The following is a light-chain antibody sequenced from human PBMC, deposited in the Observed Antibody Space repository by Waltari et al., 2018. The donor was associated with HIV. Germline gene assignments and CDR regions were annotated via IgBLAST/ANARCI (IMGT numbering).Light chain of an antibody. CDR3: AAWDDSLSAWL. CDR2: HTT. Sequence: QSVLTQPPSASGTPGQRVTISCSGSSSNSDTNYVSWYQQFPGTAPALVVYHTTQRPLGVPDRFSGSKSGTSASLAISGLRSEDEADYYCAAWDDSLSAWLFGGGTRLNVL. V-gene: IGLV1-47*01. CDR1: SSNSDTNY. J-gene: IGLJ2*01.